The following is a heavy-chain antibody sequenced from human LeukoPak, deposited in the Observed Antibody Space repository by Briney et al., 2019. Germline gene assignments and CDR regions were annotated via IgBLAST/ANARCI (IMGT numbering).Heavy chain of an antibody. J-gene: IGHJ4*02. CDR3: ARDPAYGALDY. CDR2: INQDGKTK. Sequence: GGSLRLSCAASGFTFSDSWMTWVRQAPGRGLEWVADINQDGKTKSYMDSVEGRFTISRDNARNSMHLQMSSLRAEDTAVYYCARDPAYGALDYWGQGTLVTVSS. CDR1: GFTFSDSW. D-gene: IGHD4-17*01. V-gene: IGHV3-7*01.